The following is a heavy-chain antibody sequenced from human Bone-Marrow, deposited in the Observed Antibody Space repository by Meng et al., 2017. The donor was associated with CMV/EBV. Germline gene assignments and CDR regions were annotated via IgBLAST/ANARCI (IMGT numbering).Heavy chain of an antibody. J-gene: IGHJ3*02. CDR1: GYTFTSYY. CDR3: ARARMVYSSSGAFDI. Sequence: ASVKVSCKASGYTFTSYYMHWVRQAPGQGLEWMGIINPSGGSTSYAQKFQGRVTMTRDTSTSTVYMELSSLRSEDTAVYYCARARMVYSSSGAFDIWGQGTRVTGSS. D-gene: IGHD6-6*01. CDR2: INPSGGST. V-gene: IGHV1-46*01.